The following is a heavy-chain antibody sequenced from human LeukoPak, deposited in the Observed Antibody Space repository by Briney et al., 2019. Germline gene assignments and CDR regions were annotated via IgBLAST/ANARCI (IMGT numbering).Heavy chain of an antibody. Sequence: GGSLRLSCAASGFTFSSYAMSWVRQAPGKGLEWVSAISGSGGSTYYADSVKGRFTISRDNSKNTLYLQMNSLRAEDTAVYYCAKDAIQLRLLMGPHDYWGQGTLVTVSS. CDR3: AKDAIQLRLLMGPHDY. D-gene: IGHD5-18*01. CDR2: ISGSGGST. V-gene: IGHV3-23*01. CDR1: GFTFSSYA. J-gene: IGHJ4*02.